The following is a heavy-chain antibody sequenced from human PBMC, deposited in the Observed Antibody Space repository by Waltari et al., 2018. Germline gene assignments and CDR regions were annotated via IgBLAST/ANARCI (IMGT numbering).Heavy chain of an antibody. CDR2: IIPICGTA. D-gene: IGHD6-6*01. Sequence: QVQLVQSGAEVKKPGSSVKVSCKASGGTFSSYAISWVRQAPGQGLEWMGGIIPICGTANYAQKCQGRVTITTDESTSTAYMELSSRRSEDTAVYYCARTALDRPEGDAFDIWGQGTMVTVSS. CDR1: GGTFSSYA. J-gene: IGHJ3*02. V-gene: IGHV1-69*05. CDR3: ARTALDRPEGDAFDI.